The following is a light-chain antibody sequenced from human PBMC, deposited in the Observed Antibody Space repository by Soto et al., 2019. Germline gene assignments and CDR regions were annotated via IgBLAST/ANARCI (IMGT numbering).Light chain of an antibody. CDR2: A. Sequence: SYELTQPYSVSVATAQMARITCGGHTIGSEAVHWNQQQPGQDPVVVIYANRPSGVPERFSGSIPGNPATLTFSRIEAGDEADFVCQVWDSSSHHLNVFGTGTKVTVL. J-gene: IGLJ1*01. CDR1: TIGSEA. CDR3: QVWDSSSHHLNV. V-gene: IGLV3-12*02.